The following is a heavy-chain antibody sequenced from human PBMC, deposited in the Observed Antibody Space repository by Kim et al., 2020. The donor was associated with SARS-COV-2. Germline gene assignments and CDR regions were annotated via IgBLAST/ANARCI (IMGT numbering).Heavy chain of an antibody. CDR1: GGSISSGSYY. CDR3: ARDPLRGSIAAAGPPYYYYYGMDV. D-gene: IGHD6-13*01. J-gene: IGHJ6*02. CDR2: IYTSGST. Sequence: SETLSLTCTVSGGSISSGSYYWSWIRQPAGKGLEWIGRIYTSGSTNYNPSLKSRVTISVDTSKNQFSLKLSSVTAADTAVYYCARDPLRGSIAAAGPPYYYYYGMDVWGQGTTVTVSS. V-gene: IGHV4-61*02.